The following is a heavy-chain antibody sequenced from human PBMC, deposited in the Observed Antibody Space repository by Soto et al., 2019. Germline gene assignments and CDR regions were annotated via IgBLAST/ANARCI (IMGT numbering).Heavy chain of an antibody. V-gene: IGHV3-30*18. J-gene: IGHJ4*02. CDR1: GFIFRSYG. CDR2: MSYDGGDK. CDR3: AKDYWYSSSSVDF. D-gene: IGHD6-6*01. Sequence: GGSLRLSCAASGFIFRSYGMHWVRQAPGKGLEWVATMSYDGGDKYYADSVKGRFTISRDNSKNTLYLQMNSLRPEDTAVYYCAKDYWYSSSSVDFWGQGTLVTVSS.